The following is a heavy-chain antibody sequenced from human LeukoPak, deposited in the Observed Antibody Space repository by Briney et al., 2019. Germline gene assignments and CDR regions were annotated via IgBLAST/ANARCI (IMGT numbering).Heavy chain of an antibody. CDR3: ARGGPEWLLSSYFDY. V-gene: IGHV1-2*02. J-gene: IGHJ4*02. CDR2: INPNSGGA. D-gene: IGHD3-3*01. CDR1: GYTFTGYY. Sequence: ASVTVSFKASGYTFTGYYMHWVRQAPGQGLEWMEWINPNSGGANYAQKFQGRVTMTRDTSISTAYMELSRLRSDDTAVYYCARGGPEWLLSSYFDYWGQGTLVTVSS.